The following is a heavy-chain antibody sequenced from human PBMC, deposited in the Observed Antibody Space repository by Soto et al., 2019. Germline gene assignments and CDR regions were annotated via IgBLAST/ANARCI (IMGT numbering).Heavy chain of an antibody. D-gene: IGHD3-10*01. J-gene: IGHJ4*02. V-gene: IGHV2-5*02. CDR1: GFSLSTSGVG. CDR3: AHIRSGSYYMGFDY. Sequence: QITLKESGPTLVKPTQTLTLTCTFSGFSLSTSGVGVGWIRQPPGKALEWLALIYWDDDKRYSPSLKSRLTITKDTYKNHVVLTMTSIDPVDTATYYCAHIRSGSYYMGFDYWGQGTLVTVSS. CDR2: IYWDDDK.